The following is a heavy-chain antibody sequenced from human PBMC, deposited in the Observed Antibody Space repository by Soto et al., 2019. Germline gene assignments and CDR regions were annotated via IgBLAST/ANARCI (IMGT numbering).Heavy chain of an antibody. CDR3: ARIPYSSASFDY. CDR2: VYNSGST. D-gene: IGHD6-19*01. J-gene: IGHJ4*02. Sequence: ASETLSLTCTVSGFSVSSTYWGWVRQSPGKGLEWIGYVYNSGSTIYSPSLRSRITISVDPSKNQFSLRLRSVTAADTAVYYCARIPYSSASFDYWGQGNLVTVS. CDR1: GFSVSSTY. V-gene: IGHV4-59*02.